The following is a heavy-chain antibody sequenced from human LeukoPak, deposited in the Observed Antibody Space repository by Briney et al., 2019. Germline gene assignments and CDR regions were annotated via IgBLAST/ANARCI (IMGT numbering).Heavy chain of an antibody. CDR3: ARRSWAAGDY. V-gene: IGHV4-34*01. D-gene: IGHD6-13*01. CDR1: GGSFSGYY. J-gene: IGHJ4*02. Sequence: SETLSLTCAVYGGSFSGYYWSWIRQPPGKGLEWIGEINHSGSTNYNPSLKSRVTISVDTSKNQFSLKLSSVTAADTAVYYCARRSWAAGDYWGQGTLVTVSS. CDR2: INHSGST.